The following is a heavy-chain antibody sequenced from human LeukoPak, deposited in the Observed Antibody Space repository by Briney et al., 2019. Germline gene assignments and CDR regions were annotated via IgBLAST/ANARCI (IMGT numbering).Heavy chain of an antibody. Sequence: PSETLSLTCTVSGGSISSYYWSWIRQPPGKGLEWIGYIYYSGSTNYNPSLKSRVTISVDTSKNQFSLKLSSVTAADTAVYYCARALGRARAASFDYWGQGTLVTVSS. J-gene: IGHJ4*02. CDR1: GGSISSYY. V-gene: IGHV4-59*01. CDR2: IYYSGST. CDR3: ARALGRARAASFDY.